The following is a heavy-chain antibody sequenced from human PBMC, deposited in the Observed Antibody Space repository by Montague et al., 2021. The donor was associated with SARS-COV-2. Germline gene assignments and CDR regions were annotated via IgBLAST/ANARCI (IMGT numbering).Heavy chain of an antibody. CDR2: INHRGTS. D-gene: IGHD3-22*01. Sequence: SETLSLTCAVYGGSFSDNYWSWIRKPPGKGLEWIGEINHRGTSNYNPSLKSRVSISVDTSKNQFSPYLGSVTAADTAVYYCARGRQHFNMIVVVMTGGEYYFDYWGQGTLVTVSP. CDR1: GGSFSDNY. CDR3: ARGRQHFNMIVVVMTGGEYYFDY. J-gene: IGHJ4*02. V-gene: IGHV4-34*01.